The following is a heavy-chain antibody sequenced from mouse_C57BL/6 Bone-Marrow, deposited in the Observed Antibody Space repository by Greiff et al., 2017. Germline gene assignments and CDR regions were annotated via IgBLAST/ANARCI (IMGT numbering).Heavy chain of an antibody. CDR1: GYTFTSYW. D-gene: IGHD1-1*01. CDR3: AMDYYGSSYVSWFAY. V-gene: IGHV1-74*01. J-gene: IGHJ3*01. CDR2: IHPSDSDT. Sequence: VQLQQPGAELVKPGASVKVSCKASGYTFTSYWMHWVKQRPGQGLEWIGRIHPSDSDTNYNQKFKGKATLTVDKSSSTAYMQLSSLTSEDSAVYYCAMDYYGSSYVSWFAYWGQGTLVTVSA.